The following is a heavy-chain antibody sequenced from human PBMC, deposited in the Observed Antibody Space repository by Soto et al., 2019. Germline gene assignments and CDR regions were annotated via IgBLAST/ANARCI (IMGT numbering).Heavy chain of an antibody. Sequence: QITLKESGPALVKPTETLTLTCTFSGFSLSTSAVGVGWIRQPPGKALEWLAVISWDDDKTYSPSLNNRLTITKDTSKEQVVLVMTNLDPVDTATYCCARREGYSVGTKCQMRAFDFWGQGTMVTVSS. D-gene: IGHD5-12*01. CDR3: ARREGYSVGTKCQMRAFDF. CDR2: ISWDDDK. J-gene: IGHJ3*01. V-gene: IGHV2-5*02. CDR1: GFSLSTSAVG.